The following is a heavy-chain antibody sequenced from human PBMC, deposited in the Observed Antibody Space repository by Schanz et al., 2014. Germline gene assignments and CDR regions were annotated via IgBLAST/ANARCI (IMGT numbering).Heavy chain of an antibody. D-gene: IGHD6-19*01. V-gene: IGHV1-18*04. CDR3: ARDTMTSGYNWFDP. CDR1: GYTLSSYG. Sequence: QVQLVQSGAEVKKPGASVKVSCKASGYTLSSYGIIWVRQAPGQGLEWMGWISAYNGNTNYAQKFQGRVTLTTDTSTSTAHMELRSLRSDDTAVYYCARDTMTSGYNWFDPWGQGTLVTVSS. CDR2: ISAYNGNT. J-gene: IGHJ5*02.